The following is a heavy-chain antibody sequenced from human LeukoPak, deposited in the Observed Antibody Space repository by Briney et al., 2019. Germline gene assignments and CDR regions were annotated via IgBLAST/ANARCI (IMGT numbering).Heavy chain of an antibody. D-gene: IGHD2-2*01. CDR3: ARHRRDLGYCSSTSCQDYYYYYYYMDV. V-gene: IGHV4-38-2*01. CDR2: IYHSGST. J-gene: IGHJ6*03. Sequence: PSETLSLTCAVSGYSISSGYYWGWIRQPPGKGLEWIGSIYHSGSTYYNPSLKSRVTMSVDTSKNQFSLKLSSVTAADTAVYYCARHRRDLGYCSSTSCQDYYYYYYYMDVWGKGTTVTVTS. CDR1: GYSISSGYY.